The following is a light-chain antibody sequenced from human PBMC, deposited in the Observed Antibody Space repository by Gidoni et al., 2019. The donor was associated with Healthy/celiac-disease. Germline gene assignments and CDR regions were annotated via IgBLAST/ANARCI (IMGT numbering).Light chain of an antibody. CDR2: GNS. CDR3: QSYDSSLSAVV. CDR1: SSNIGAGYD. Sequence: QSVLTQPPPVSGAPRQRVPISCTGSSSNIGAGYDVHWYQQLPGTAPKLLIYGNSNRPSGVPDRFSGSKSGTSASLAITGLQAEDEADYYCQSYDSSLSAVVFGGGTKLTVL. J-gene: IGLJ2*01. V-gene: IGLV1-40*01.